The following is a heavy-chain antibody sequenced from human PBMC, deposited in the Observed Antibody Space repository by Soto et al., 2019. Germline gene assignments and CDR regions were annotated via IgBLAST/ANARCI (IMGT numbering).Heavy chain of an antibody. CDR3: AHRLGKYSSSWFPGRLDY. V-gene: IGHV2-5*02. D-gene: IGHD6-13*01. J-gene: IGHJ4*02. CDR2: IYWDDDK. Sequence: SGLTQVTPRQPLTQTCPFSGFSLSTSGVGVGWIRQPPGKAPEWLALIYWDDDKRHSPSLKSRLTITKDTSKNQVVLTMTNMDPVDTATYYCAHRLGKYSSSWFPGRLDYWGQGILVTVSS. CDR1: GFSLSTSGVG.